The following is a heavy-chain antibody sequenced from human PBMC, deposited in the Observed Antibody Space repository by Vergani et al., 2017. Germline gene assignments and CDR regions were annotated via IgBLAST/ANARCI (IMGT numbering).Heavy chain of an antibody. D-gene: IGHD3-10*01. J-gene: IGHJ4*02. CDR2: IWYDGSNK. CDR3: ARDRESRVLWFGELYFDY. CDR1: GFTFSSYG. Sequence: QVQLVESGGGVVQPGRSLRLSCAASGFTFSSYGLPWVRQAPGKGLEWVAVIWYDGSNKYYADSVKGRFTISRENSKNTLYLQMNSLRAEDTAVYYCARDRESRVLWFGELYFDYWGQGTLVTVSS. V-gene: IGHV3-33*01.